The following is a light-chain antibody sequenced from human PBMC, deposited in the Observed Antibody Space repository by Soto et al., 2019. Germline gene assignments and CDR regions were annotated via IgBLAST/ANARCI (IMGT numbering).Light chain of an antibody. V-gene: IGLV2-14*01. CDR1: SSDIGAYNY. J-gene: IGLJ2*01. Sequence: QSSLTQPASVSGSPGQSITISCTGTSSDIGAYNYVSWYQQHPGKAPKLMISDVSNRPSGVSNRFSGSKSGNTASLTISGLQAEDEADYYCASYTTTTTPVLFGGGTKVTVL. CDR2: DVS. CDR3: ASYTTTTTPVL.